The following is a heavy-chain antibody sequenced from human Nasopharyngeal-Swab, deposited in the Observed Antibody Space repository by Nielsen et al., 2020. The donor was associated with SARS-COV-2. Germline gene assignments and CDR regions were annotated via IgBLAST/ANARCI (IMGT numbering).Heavy chain of an antibody. Sequence: SQTLSLTCAVSGYFISSGYYWGWIRQPPGKGLEWIGSIYHSGSTYYNPSLKSRVTISVDTSKNQFSLKLSSVTAADTAVYYCARQAIVGATTYFDYWGQGTLVTVSS. CDR1: GYFISSGYY. CDR3: ARQAIVGATTYFDY. D-gene: IGHD1-26*01. J-gene: IGHJ4*02. CDR2: IYHSGST. V-gene: IGHV4-38-2*01.